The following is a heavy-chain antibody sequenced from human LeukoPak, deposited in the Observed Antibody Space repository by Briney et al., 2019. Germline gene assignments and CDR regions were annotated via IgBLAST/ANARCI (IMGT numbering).Heavy chain of an antibody. V-gene: IGHV4-61*02. CDR1: GGSISSGSYY. CDR3: ARDSSTMVRGVIGRY. CDR2: IYTSGST. D-gene: IGHD3-10*01. J-gene: IGHJ4*02. Sequence: SQTLSLTCTVSGGSISSGSYYWSWIRQPAGKGLEWIGRIYTSGSTNYNPSLKSRVTISVDTSKNQFSLKPSSVTAADTAVYYCARDSSTMVRGVIGRYWGQGTLVTVSS.